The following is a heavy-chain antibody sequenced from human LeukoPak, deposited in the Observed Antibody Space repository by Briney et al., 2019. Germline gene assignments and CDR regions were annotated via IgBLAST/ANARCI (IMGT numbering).Heavy chain of an antibody. D-gene: IGHD1-26*01. CDR2: IIPIFGTA. V-gene: IGHV1-69*05. CDR3: ARGVGATMPHYFDY. CDR1: GGTFISYA. Sequence: GSSVKVSCMASGGTFISYAISWVRQAPGQGLEWMGRIIPIFGTANYAQKFQGRVTITTDESTSTAYMELSSLRSEDTAVYYCARGVGATMPHYFDYWGQGTLVTVSS. J-gene: IGHJ4*02.